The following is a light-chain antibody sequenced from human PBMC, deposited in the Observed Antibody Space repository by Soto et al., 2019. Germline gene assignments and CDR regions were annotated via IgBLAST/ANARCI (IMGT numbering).Light chain of an antibody. Sequence: ANQLTQSPSSLSASVGARVPITCRASQAISSALAWYQQKPGKPPKLLIYDASTLQSGVPSRFSGTASGTDFTLTINSLQPEDFATYYCQQFNNWPVTFGPGTKVDIK. J-gene: IGKJ3*01. CDR3: QQFNNWPVT. CDR2: DAS. CDR1: QAISSA. V-gene: IGKV1D-13*01.